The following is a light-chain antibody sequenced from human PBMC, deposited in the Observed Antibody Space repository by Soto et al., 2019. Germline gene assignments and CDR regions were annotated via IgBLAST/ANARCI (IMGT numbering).Light chain of an antibody. CDR2: AAS. CDR1: RFVSNYY. V-gene: IGKV3-20*01. CDR3: QHYDDSSPAFT. Sequence: DIVLTQSPATLSLSPGDRATLSCRTSRFVSNYYVAWYQQRPDQAPRLLIYAASRRATDIPDRFSGSGSGTGFTFTLSRREPEAFGVYYYQHYDDSSPAFTCGPGTKVEI. J-gene: IGKJ3*01.